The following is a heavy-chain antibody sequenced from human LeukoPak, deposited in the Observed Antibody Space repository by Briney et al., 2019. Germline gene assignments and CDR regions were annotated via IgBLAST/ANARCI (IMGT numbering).Heavy chain of an antibody. CDR2: ISSSSSYI. D-gene: IGHD3-10*01. J-gene: IGHJ6*03. CDR3: ARWVARSGTRYYYMDV. V-gene: IGHV3-21*01. Sequence: GGSLRLSCAASGFTFSSYSMNWVRQAPGKGLEGVSSISSSSSYIYYADSVKGRFTISRDNAKNSLYLQMNSLRAEDTAVYYCARWVARSGTRYYYMDVWGKGTTVTVSS. CDR1: GFTFSSYS.